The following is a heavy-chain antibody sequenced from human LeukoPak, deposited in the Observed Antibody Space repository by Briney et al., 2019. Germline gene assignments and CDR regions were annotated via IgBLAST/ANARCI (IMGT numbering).Heavy chain of an antibody. CDR3: TQSKYY. V-gene: IGHV3-7*01. D-gene: IGHD4-11*01. Sequence: GGSLRLSCAASGFSFSTSWMSWVRQAPGRGLEWVAHIKPDGSETYYVDSVKGRFTVSRDNAKNSLFLQMNSLRAEDTAVYHCTQSKYYWGQGTLVTVSS. CDR1: GFSFSTSW. CDR2: IKPDGSET. J-gene: IGHJ4*02.